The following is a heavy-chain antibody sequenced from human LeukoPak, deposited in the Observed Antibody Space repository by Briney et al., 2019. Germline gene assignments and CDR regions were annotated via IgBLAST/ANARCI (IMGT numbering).Heavy chain of an antibody. J-gene: IGHJ4*02. CDR3: ARESQRSSTSWGPFDY. Sequence: PGGSLRLSCAASGFTFSSYAMHWVRQAPGKGLEWVAVISYDGSNKYYADSVKGRFTISRDNSKNTLYLQMNSLRAEDTAVYYCARESQRSSTSWGPFDYWGQGTLVTVSS. V-gene: IGHV3-30-3*01. CDR2: ISYDGSNK. CDR1: GFTFSSYA. D-gene: IGHD2-2*01.